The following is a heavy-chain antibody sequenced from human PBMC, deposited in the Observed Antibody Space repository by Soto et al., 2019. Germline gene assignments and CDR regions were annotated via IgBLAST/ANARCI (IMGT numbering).Heavy chain of an antibody. D-gene: IGHD2-2*01. CDR2: INPNRGGT. CDR1: GYTFTGYC. V-gene: IGHV1-2*02. J-gene: IGHJ4*02. CDR3: AGADDIVVAYDY. Sequence: APVKVSCKASGYTFTGYCMHRVQQAPGQGLEWMGWINPNRGGTNYAQKFQGRVTMTRDTSISTAYMELNRLRSDDTAVYYCAGADDIVVAYDYWGQGTLVTVSS.